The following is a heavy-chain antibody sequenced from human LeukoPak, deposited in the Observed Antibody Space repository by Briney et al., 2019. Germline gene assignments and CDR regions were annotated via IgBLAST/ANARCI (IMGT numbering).Heavy chain of an antibody. Sequence: ASVKVSCKASGYTFTGYFMHWVRQAPGQGLEWMGWINPNSGNTGYAQKFQGRVTMTRNTSISTAYMELSSLRSEDTAVYYCARAEGYSTVTYSNWFDPWGQGTLVTVSS. D-gene: IGHD4-17*01. CDR2: INPNSGNT. CDR1: GYTFTGYF. CDR3: ARAEGYSTVTYSNWFDP. V-gene: IGHV1-8*02. J-gene: IGHJ5*02.